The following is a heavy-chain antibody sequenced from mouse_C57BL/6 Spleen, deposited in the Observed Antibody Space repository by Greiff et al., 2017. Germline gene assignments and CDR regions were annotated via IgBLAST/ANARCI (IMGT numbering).Heavy chain of an antibody. CDR1: GFTFSDYG. J-gene: IGHJ4*01. CDR2: ISSGSSTI. V-gene: IGHV5-17*01. D-gene: IGHD2-1*01. Sequence: EVQGVESGGGLVKPGGSLKLSCAASGFTFSDYGMHWVRQAPEKGLEWVAYISSGSSTIYYADTVKGRFPISRDNAKNTLFLQMTSLRSEDTAMYYCARGYCNQYAMDYWGQRTSVTVSS. CDR3: ARGYCNQYAMDY.